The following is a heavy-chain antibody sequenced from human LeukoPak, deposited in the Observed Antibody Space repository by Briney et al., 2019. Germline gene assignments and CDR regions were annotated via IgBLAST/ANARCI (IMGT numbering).Heavy chain of an antibody. CDR1: GFTFSSYS. D-gene: IGHD3-22*01. J-gene: IGHJ4*02. CDR2: ITSSSSYI. CDR3: ARHVVAVGFDY. Sequence: PGGSLRLSCAASGFTFSSYSMNWVRQAPGKGLEWVSSITSSSSYIYYADSVKGRFTISRDNAKISLYLQMNSLRAEDTAVYYCARHVVAVGFDYWGQGTLVTVSS. V-gene: IGHV3-21*01.